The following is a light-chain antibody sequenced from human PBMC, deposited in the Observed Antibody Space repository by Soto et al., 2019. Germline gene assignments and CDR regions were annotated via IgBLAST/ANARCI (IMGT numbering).Light chain of an antibody. V-gene: IGLV2-23*03. CDR3: CSYAGSNTFV. CDR2: EGT. J-gene: IGLJ1*01. Sequence: QSALTQPASVSGSPGQSITISCTGTSSDVGSYNLVSWYLQYPGKAPKLMIYEGTKRPSGVSNRFSGSRSGNTASLTISGLQAEDEADSHCCSYAGSNTFVFGTGTKVTVL. CDR1: SSDVGSYNL.